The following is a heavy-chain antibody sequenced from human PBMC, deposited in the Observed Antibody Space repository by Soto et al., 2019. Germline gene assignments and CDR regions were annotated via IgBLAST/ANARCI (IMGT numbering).Heavy chain of an antibody. CDR3: ARVNVPNDWFDP. CDR2: TRNKANSYTT. CDR1: GFTFSDHY. J-gene: IGHJ5*02. D-gene: IGHD2-2*01. Sequence: GGSLRLSCAASGFTFSDHYMDWVRQAPGKGLEWVGRTRNKANSYTTEYAASVKGRFTISRDDSKNSLYLQMNSLKTEDTAVYYCARVNVPNDWFDPWGQGTLVTVSS. V-gene: IGHV3-72*01.